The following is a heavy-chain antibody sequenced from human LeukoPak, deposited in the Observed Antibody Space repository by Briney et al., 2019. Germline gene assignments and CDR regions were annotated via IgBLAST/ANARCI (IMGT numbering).Heavy chain of an antibody. V-gene: IGHV4-39*01. J-gene: IGHJ5*02. CDR3: ASWYSSSWQYWFDP. CDR2: IHYSGST. CDR1: GGSISSSSHY. D-gene: IGHD6-13*01. Sequence: SETLSLTCTVSGGSISSSSHYWGWIRQPPGKGLEWIGSIHYSGSTYYNPSLKSRGTISVDTSKNQFSLKLSSVTAADTAVYYCASWYSSSWQYWFDPWGREPWSPSPQ.